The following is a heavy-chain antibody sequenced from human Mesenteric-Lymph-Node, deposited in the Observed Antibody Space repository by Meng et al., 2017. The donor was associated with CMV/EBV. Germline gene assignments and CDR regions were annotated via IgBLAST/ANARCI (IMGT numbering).Heavy chain of an antibody. Sequence: GALRLSCAASGFTFSYYTMNWVRQAPGKGLEWVSSISSNSTYIYYADSVKGRFTISRDNAKNSLYLQMNSLRAEDTAVYYCSRDPLGEMATTGIDYWGQGTLVTVSS. CDR1: GFTFSYYT. CDR3: SRDPLGEMATTGIDY. D-gene: IGHD5-24*01. J-gene: IGHJ4*02. CDR2: ISSNSTYI. V-gene: IGHV3-21*01.